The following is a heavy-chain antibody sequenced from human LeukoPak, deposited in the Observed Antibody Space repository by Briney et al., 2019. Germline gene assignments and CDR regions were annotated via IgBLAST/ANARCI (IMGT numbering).Heavy chain of an antibody. D-gene: IGHD3-10*01. V-gene: IGHV3-53*01. CDR3: ARRRLDYGSGSYLDY. Sequence: GGSLRLSCAASGFTVSSTYMSWVRQAPGKGLEGVSVIYSGGSTYYADSVKGRFTISRDNSKNTLYLQMNSLRAEDTAVYYCARRRLDYGSGSYLDYWGQGTLVTVSS. CDR2: IYSGGST. CDR1: GFTVSSTY. J-gene: IGHJ4*02.